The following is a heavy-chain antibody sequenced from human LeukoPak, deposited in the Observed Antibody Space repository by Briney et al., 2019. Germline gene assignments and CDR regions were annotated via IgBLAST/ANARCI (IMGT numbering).Heavy chain of an antibody. CDR1: GFTFSSYG. Sequence: GGSLRLSCAASGFTFSSYGMHWVRQAPGKGLEWVAFIRYDGSNKYYADSVKGRFTISRDNSKNTLYLQMNSLRAEDTAVYYCAKDLGSTSRAFDYWGQGTLVTVSS. V-gene: IGHV3-30*02. D-gene: IGHD2-2*01. J-gene: IGHJ4*02. CDR3: AKDLGSTSRAFDY. CDR2: IRYDGSNK.